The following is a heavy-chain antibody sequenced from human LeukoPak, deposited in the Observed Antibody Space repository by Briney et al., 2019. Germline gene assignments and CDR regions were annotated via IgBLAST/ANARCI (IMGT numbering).Heavy chain of an antibody. J-gene: IGHJ4*02. D-gene: IGHD3-16*02. V-gene: IGHV4-61*02. CDR1: GGSISSGGYY. CDR2: IYTSGST. Sequence: SETLSLTCTVSGGSISSGGYYWSWIRQPAGKGLEWIGRIYTSGSTNYNPSLKSRVTMSVDTSKNQFSLKLSSVTAADTAVYYCAREVINFDYWGQGTLVTVSS. CDR3: AREVINFDY.